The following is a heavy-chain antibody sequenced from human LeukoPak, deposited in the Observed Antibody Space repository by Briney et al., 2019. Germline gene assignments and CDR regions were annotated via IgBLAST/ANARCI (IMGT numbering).Heavy chain of an antibody. J-gene: IGHJ3*02. CDR3: AGVDLQNDDAFDI. CDR1: GESIGSGDPY. CDR2: IYYTGST. Sequence: PSQTLSLTCNVSGESIGSGDPYWSWIRQPPGKGLEWIGYIYYTGSTYYNPSLRSRVRISEDTSKNQFSLKLTSVTAADTAVYYCAGVDLQNDDAFDIWGQGTMVTVSS. V-gene: IGHV4-30-4*01. D-gene: IGHD5-24*01.